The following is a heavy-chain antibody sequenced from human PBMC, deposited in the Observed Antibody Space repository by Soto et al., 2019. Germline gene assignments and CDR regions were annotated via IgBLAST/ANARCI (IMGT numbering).Heavy chain of an antibody. V-gene: IGHV1-8*01. CDR2: MNPNSGNT. CDR3: AIGRVFRDYRYYYMDV. J-gene: IGHJ6*03. D-gene: IGHD3-10*01. Sequence: VKVSCKASGYTFTSYDINWVRQATGQGLEWMGWMNPNSGNTGYAQKFQGRVTMTRNTSISTAYMELSSLRSEDTAVYYCAIGRVFRDYRYYYMDVWGKGTTVTVSS. CDR1: GYTFTSYD.